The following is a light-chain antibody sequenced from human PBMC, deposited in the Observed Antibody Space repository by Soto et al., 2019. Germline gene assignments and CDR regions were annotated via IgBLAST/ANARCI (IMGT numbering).Light chain of an antibody. J-gene: IGLJ2*01. CDR1: SSDVGGYNY. CDR3: SSYTSDNTLV. V-gene: IGLV2-14*01. Sequence: QSVLTQPASVSGSPGQSITISCTGTSSDVGGYNYVSWYQHHPGKAPKLIIYEVSNRPSGVSNRLSGSKSGNTASLTISGLQAEDETDYYCSSYTSDNTLVFGGGTKLTVL. CDR2: EVS.